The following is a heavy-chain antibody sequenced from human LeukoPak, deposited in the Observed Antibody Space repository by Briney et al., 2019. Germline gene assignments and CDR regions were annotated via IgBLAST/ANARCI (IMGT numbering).Heavy chain of an antibody. CDR3: ARDQVTPGTTTFDY. D-gene: IGHD4-17*01. J-gene: IGHJ4*02. CDR2: ISPSGGST. CDR1: GHSFSSHY. V-gene: IGHV1-46*01. Sequence: GASVKVSCKASGHSFSSHYLHWVRQAPGQGPEWMGVISPSGGSTTYAQKFQGRITVTRDMSTNTVYIDLTSLRSEDTAVYYCARDQVTPGTTTFDYWGQGTLVTVSS.